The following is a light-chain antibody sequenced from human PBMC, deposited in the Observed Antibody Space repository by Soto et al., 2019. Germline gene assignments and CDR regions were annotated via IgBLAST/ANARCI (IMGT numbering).Light chain of an antibody. J-gene: IGKJ5*01. V-gene: IGKV1-9*01. CDR1: QGISTY. CDR2: AAS. CDR3: QHRNSYPAIT. Sequence: DIQLTQSPSFLSASVGDRITIACRASQGISTYLAWYQQKPGKAPKLLIYAASTLESGVPSRFSGSGSGTEFTLTISSLQPEDFATYYCQHRNSYPAITFGQGTRLEIK.